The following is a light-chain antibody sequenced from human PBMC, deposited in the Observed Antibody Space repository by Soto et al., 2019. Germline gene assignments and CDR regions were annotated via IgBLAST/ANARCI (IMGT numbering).Light chain of an antibody. CDR3: SSYAGSNNFV. CDR2: EVS. J-gene: IGLJ1*01. Sequence: QSALTQPPSASGSPGQSVTISCTGTSSDVDNYNYVSWYQQHPGKAPKLMIYEVSKRPSGVPDRFSGSKSGNTASLTVSGLQAEDEADYYCSSYAGSNNFVFGTGTKVTVL. V-gene: IGLV2-8*01. CDR1: SSDVDNYNY.